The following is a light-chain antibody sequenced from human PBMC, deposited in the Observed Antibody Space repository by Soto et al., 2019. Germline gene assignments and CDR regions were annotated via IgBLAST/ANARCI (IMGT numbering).Light chain of an antibody. CDR2: QAS. Sequence: DIQMTQSPSTLSASVGDRVTIACRASQSINACLAWYQQKPGKAPNLLIYQASTLQIGVPSRFSGSGSGTEFTLTINSLQPDDFATYFCQHYDSYASIAFGQGTRLEIK. J-gene: IGKJ5*01. CDR3: QHYDSYASIA. V-gene: IGKV1-5*03. CDR1: QSINAC.